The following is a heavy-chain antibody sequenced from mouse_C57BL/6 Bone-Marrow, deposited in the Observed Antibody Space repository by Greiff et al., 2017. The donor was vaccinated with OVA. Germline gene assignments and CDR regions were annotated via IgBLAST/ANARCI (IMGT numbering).Heavy chain of an antibody. Sequence: DVKLVESGGGLVKPGGSLKLSCAASGFTFSSYTMSWVRQTPEKRLEWVATLSGGGGNTYYPDSVKGRFTISIDNAKNTLYLQMSSLRSEDTALYYCARQGTEEYFDYWGQGTTLTVSS. CDR2: LSGGGGNT. D-gene: IGHD4-1*01. J-gene: IGHJ2*01. V-gene: IGHV5-9*01. CDR1: GFTFSSYT. CDR3: ARQGTEEYFDY.